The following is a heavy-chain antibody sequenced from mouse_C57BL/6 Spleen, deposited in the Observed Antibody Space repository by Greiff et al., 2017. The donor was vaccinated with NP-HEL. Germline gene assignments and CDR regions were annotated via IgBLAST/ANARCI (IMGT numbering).Heavy chain of an antibody. J-gene: IGHJ1*03. CDR2: IYPGSGNT. CDR3: ARSSYDWYFDV. V-gene: IGHV1-66*01. D-gene: IGHD1-1*01. Sequence: QVQLKQSGPELVKPGASVKISCKASGYSFTSYYIHWVKQRPGQGLEWIGWIYPGSGNTKYNEKFKGKATLTADTSSSTAYMQLSSLTSEDSAVYYCARSSYDWYFDVWGTGTTVTVSS. CDR1: GYSFTSYY.